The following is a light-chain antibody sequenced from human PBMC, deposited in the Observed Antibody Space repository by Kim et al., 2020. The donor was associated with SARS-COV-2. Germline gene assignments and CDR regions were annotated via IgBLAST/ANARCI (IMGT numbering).Light chain of an antibody. V-gene: IGLV2-8*01. CDR2: EVS. CDR1: SSDVGGYNY. Sequence: GQSVTISCTGTSSDVGGYNYVSWYLQHPGKAPKLMISEVSKRPSGVPDRFSGSRSGNTASLTVSGLQAEDEADYYCSSYASNNIWVFGGGTQLTVL. J-gene: IGLJ3*02. CDR3: SSYASNNIWV.